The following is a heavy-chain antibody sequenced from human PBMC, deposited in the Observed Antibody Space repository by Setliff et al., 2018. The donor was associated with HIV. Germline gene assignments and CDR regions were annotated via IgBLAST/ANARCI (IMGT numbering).Heavy chain of an antibody. V-gene: IGHV4-39*01. Sequence: PSETLSLTCTVSGDSVSRSNYYWAWIRQPPGKGPEWIGSIDYNEITYYNPSLKSRVTISVDTSKNQFSLKLNSVTAADTAMYYCARVVDADYLDYWGQGTPVTVSS. J-gene: IGHJ4*02. D-gene: IGHD2-15*01. CDR3: ARVVDADYLDY. CDR1: GDSVSRSNYY. CDR2: IDYNEIT.